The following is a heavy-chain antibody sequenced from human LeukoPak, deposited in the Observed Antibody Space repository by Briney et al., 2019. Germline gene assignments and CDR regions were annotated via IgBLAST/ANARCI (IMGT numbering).Heavy chain of an antibody. CDR2: ISSNSDDT. D-gene: IGHD7-27*01. CDR1: GYTFTSYG. V-gene: IGHV1-18*01. CDR3: ARDWGSVKVIADY. J-gene: IGHJ4*02. Sequence: ASVKVSCKATGYTFTSYGISWVRQAPGQGLEWMGWISSNSDDTNYAQKLQGRVTMTTDTSTSTAYMELRSLRSDDTALYFCARDWGSVKVIADYWGQGTLVTVSS.